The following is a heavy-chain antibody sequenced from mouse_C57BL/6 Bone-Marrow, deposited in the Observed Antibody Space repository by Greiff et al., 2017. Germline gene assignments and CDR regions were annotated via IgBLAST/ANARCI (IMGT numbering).Heavy chain of an antibody. CDR2: MHPNGGSP. V-gene: IGHV1-64*01. J-gene: IGHJ4*01. Sequence: VQLQQPGAELVKPGASVKLSCKASGYTFTNYWMHWVKQRPGQGLEWLGMMHPNGGSPDYNEKFKSEATLSVDKSSRTAYMETSSLTSEDSAVYYCARSYDYDDYTMDYWGQGTSVTVSS. D-gene: IGHD2-4*01. CDR3: ARSYDYDDYTMDY. CDR1: GYTFTNYW.